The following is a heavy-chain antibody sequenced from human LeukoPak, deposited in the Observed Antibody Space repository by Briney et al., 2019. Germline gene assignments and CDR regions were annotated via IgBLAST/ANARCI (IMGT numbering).Heavy chain of an antibody. V-gene: IGHV3-30*18. CDR3: AKREQWLAVYYYYGMDV. CDR1: GFTFSSYG. J-gene: IGHJ6*02. D-gene: IGHD6-19*01. Sequence: GGSLRLYCAASGFTFSSYGMQWVRQAPGKGLEWVAVISYDGSNKYYADSVKGRFTISRDNSKNTLYLQMNSLRAEDTAVYYCAKREQWLAVYYYYGMDVWGQGTTVTVSS. CDR2: ISYDGSNK.